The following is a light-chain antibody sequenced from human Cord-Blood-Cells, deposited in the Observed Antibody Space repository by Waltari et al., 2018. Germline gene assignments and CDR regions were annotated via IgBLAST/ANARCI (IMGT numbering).Light chain of an antibody. CDR2: AAS. CDR1: QSIRSY. V-gene: IGKV1-39*01. Sequence: DIQITRSPSTLSASVGDGVTHTNRASQSIRSYLNWYQQKPGKAPKLLIYAASSLQSGVPSSFSGSGSETDFALTISSLQPEDFTTYYCRQSYSTPPYSFVQGTKLEIK. CDR3: RQSYSTPPYS. J-gene: IGKJ2*03.